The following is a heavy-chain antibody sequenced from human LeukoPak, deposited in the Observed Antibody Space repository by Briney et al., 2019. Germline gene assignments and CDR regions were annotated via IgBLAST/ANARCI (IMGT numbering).Heavy chain of an antibody. CDR3: ARPPHSCSSTSCYSQY. D-gene: IGHD2-2*02. Sequence: PGGSLRLSCAASGFTFNNYGMHWVRQAPGKGLEWVALISYDGSNKYYADSVKGRFTISRDNSKNTLYLQMSSLRAEDTAVYFCARPPHSCSSTSCYSQYWGQGALVTVSP. CDR2: ISYDGSNK. J-gene: IGHJ4*02. V-gene: IGHV3-30*03. CDR1: GFTFNNYG.